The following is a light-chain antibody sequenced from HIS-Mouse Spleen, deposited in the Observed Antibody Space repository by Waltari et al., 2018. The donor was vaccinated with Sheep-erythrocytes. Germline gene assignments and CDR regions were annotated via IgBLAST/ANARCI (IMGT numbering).Light chain of an antibody. CDR2: DAY. CDR3: QQRSNWYT. Sequence: EIVLTQSPATLALSPGERATLPGRASQSVSSYLAWYQQNPGQAPRLLIYDAYNRATGIPARFSGSGSGTDFTLTISSLEPEDFAVYYCQQRSNWYTFGQGTKLEIK. J-gene: IGKJ2*01. V-gene: IGKV3-11*01. CDR1: QSVSSY.